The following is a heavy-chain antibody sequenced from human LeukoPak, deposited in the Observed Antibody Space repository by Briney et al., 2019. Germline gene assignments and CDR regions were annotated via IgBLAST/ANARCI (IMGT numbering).Heavy chain of an antibody. D-gene: IGHD2-8*01. CDR3: AKGRGHCINGVCHNYYYMDV. J-gene: IGHJ6*03. V-gene: IGHV3-23*01. Sequence: QPGGSLRLSCAASGFTFSSYAMSWVRQAPGKGLEWVSSISGSGGRTDYADSVKGRFTISRDNSKNTLYLQMNSLRADDTAVYYCAKGRGHCINGVCHNYYYMDVWGKGTTVTVS. CDR1: GFTFSSYA. CDR2: ISGSGGRT.